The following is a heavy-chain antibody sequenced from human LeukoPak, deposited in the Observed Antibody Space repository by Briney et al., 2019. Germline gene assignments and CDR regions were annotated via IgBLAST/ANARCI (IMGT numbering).Heavy chain of an antibody. J-gene: IGHJ4*02. V-gene: IGHV4-59*01. CDR3: ARVASGSYY. D-gene: IGHD1-26*01. CDR2: ISYSGST. Sequence: PSETLSLTCTVSRGSMTTDYWNWIRQPPGKGLEWIGHISYSGSTSYNPSLKSRVTISVDTSKNQFSLKLSSATAADTAVYYCARVASGSYYWGQGTLVTVSS. CDR1: RGSMTTDY.